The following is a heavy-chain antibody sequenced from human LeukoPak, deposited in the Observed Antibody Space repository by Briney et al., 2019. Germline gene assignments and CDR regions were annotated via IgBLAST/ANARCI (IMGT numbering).Heavy chain of an antibody. Sequence: SETLSLTCTVSGGSISSSSYYWGWIRQPPGKGLEWIGSIYYSGSTYYNPSLKSRVTISVDTSKNQFSLKLSSVTAADTAVYYCARAGGYSYGSSFDYWGQGTLVTVSS. V-gene: IGHV4-39*07. CDR1: GGSISSSSYY. CDR3: ARAGGYSYGSSFDY. D-gene: IGHD5-18*01. CDR2: IYYSGST. J-gene: IGHJ4*02.